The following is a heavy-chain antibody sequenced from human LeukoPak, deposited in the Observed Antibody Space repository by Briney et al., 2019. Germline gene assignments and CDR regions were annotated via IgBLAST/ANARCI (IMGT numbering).Heavy chain of an antibody. D-gene: IGHD3-10*02. Sequence: GGSLRLSCAASGFTFSDYYMSWIRQAPGKGLEWVSYISSSGSTYYADSVKGRFTISRDNSKNTLYLQMNSLRAEDTAVYYCARENTMSLFDYWGQGTLVTVSS. CDR3: ARENTMSLFDY. J-gene: IGHJ4*02. V-gene: IGHV3-11*01. CDR2: ISSSGST. CDR1: GFTFSDYY.